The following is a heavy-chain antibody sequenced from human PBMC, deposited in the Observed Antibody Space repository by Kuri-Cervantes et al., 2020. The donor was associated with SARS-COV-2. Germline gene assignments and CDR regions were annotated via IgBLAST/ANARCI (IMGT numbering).Heavy chain of an antibody. J-gene: IGHJ6*02. CDR2: ISTYSGDT. CDR1: GYPFTNFG. CDR3: ARDSATGTRWGDLNGMDV. V-gene: IGHV1-18*01. D-gene: IGHD1-7*01. Sequence: ASVKVSCKASGYPFTNFGISWVRQAPGRGLERMGWISTYSGDTIYPQKIQGRVTMTTDTSTSTAYMDLRGLRSDDTAVYYCARDSATGTRWGDLNGMDVWGQGTTVTVSS.